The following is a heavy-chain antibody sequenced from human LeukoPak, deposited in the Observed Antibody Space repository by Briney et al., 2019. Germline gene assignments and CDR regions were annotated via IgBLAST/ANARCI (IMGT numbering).Heavy chain of an antibody. CDR1: GFTFSDYN. D-gene: IGHD3-10*02. V-gene: IGHV3-48*01. CDR3: AELGITMIGGV. Sequence: GGSLRLSCAASGFTFSDYNMNWVRQSPGKGLEWVSYISSSSSTIYYADSVKGRFTISRDNAKNSLYLQMNSLRAEDTAVYYCAELGITMIGGVWGKGTTVTISS. CDR2: ISSSSSTI. J-gene: IGHJ6*04.